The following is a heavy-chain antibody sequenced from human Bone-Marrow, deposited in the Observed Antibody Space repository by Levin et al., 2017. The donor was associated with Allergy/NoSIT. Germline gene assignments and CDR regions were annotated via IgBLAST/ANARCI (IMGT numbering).Heavy chain of an antibody. CDR2: ISSSGSTK. CDR3: TRDKKSDGVTPDWYFDL. D-gene: IGHD2-21*02. CDR1: GFSFSTYE. J-gene: IGHJ2*01. Sequence: LGESLKISCAASGFSFSTYEMNWVRQAPGKGLEWISYISSSGSTKYYADSVKGRFTISSKNSLYLQMNSLRAEDTAIYYCTRDKKSDGVTPDWYFDLWGRGTPVTVSS. V-gene: IGHV3-48*03.